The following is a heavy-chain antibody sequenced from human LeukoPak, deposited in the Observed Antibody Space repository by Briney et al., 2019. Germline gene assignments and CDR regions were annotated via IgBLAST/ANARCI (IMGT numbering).Heavy chain of an antibody. CDR1: GFTVTTNY. V-gene: IGHV3-66*01. J-gene: IGHJ5*02. D-gene: IGHD4-17*01. CDR2: IYSGGYT. CDR3: TTDDGDWVDN. Sequence: GGSLRLSCAASGFTVTTNYMTWVRQAPGKGLEWVSIIYSGGYTDYADSVKGRFTISRDNSKNTLDLQMNSLKTEDTAVYYCTTDDGDWVDNWGQGTLVTVSS.